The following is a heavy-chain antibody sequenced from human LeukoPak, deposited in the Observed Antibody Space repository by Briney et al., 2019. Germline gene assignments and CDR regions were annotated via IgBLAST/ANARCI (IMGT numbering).Heavy chain of an antibody. CDR2: IYTNGNT. Sequence: PSETLSLTCTFSGNSISYFYWSWIRQPAGKGLEWIGRIYTNGNTDFNPSLQSRVSMSEDTSKNRFPMKLGSVNAADTPVYYCARGDYAASGHYIAYFAYWGRGSLVTVSS. CDR1: GNSISYFY. CDR3: ARGDYAASGHYIAYFAY. J-gene: IGHJ4*02. D-gene: IGHD3-3*01. V-gene: IGHV4-4*07.